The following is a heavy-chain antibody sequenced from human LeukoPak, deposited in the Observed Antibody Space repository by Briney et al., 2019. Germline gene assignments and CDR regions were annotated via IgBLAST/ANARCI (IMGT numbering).Heavy chain of an antibody. Sequence: PSETLSLTCTVSGDSISSGDYYWSWTRQPPGTGLEWIGYIYYSGSTKYNPSLKSRITISVDTSKNQFSLKLSSVTAADTAVYYCARALYYYDSSPSEYYFDYWGQGTLVTVSS. CDR2: IYYSGST. J-gene: IGHJ4*02. CDR3: ARALYYYDSSPSEYYFDY. CDR1: GDSISSGDYY. V-gene: IGHV4-61*08. D-gene: IGHD3-22*01.